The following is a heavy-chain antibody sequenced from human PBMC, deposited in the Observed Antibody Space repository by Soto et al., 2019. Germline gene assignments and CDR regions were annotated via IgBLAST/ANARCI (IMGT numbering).Heavy chain of an antibody. CDR2: IIPILGIA. CDR3: ASLATADTLDY. Sequence: QVQLVQSGAEVKKPGSSVKVSCKASGGTFSSYTISWVRQASGQGLEWMGRIIPILGIANYAQKFQGRVTITADKSTSTAYMELSSLRSEDTAVYYCASLATADTLDYWGQGTLVTVSS. J-gene: IGHJ4*02. V-gene: IGHV1-69*02. D-gene: IGHD6-13*01. CDR1: GGTFSSYT.